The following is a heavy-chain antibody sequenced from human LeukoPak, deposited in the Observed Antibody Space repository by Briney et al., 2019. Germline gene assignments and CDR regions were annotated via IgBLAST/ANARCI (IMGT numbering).Heavy chain of an antibody. J-gene: IGHJ4*02. CDR1: GGSFSGYY. Sequence: SETLSLTCAVYGGSFSGYYWSWIRQPPGEGLEWIGEINHSGSTNYNPSLKSRVTISVDTSKNQFSLKLSSVTAADTAVCYCARGGLSGYSYGYYFDYWGQGTLVTVSS. CDR2: INHSGST. V-gene: IGHV4-34*01. CDR3: ARGGLSGYSYGYYFDY. D-gene: IGHD5-18*01.